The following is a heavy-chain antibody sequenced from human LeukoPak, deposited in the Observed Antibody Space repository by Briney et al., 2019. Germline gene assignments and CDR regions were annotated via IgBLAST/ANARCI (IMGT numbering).Heavy chain of an antibody. J-gene: IGHJ4*02. D-gene: IGHD6-13*01. CDR1: GFTFSSYS. CDR2: ISSSGTYV. CDR3: AKDHSSSWYYFDY. V-gene: IGHV3-21*01. Sequence: GGPLRLSCAASGFTFSSYSMNWVRQAPGKGLEWVSSISSSGTYVYYADSVKGRFTISRDNAKNSLSLQMNSLRADDAAVYYCAKDHSSSWYYFDYWGQGTLVTVSS.